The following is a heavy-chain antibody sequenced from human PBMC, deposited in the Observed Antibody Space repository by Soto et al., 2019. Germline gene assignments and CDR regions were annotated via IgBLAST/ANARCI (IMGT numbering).Heavy chain of an antibody. CDR3: ARDQPPLAAAGQYYFDY. J-gene: IGHJ4*02. CDR1: GYTFTSYA. V-gene: IGHV1-3*01. Sequence: ASVKVSCKASGYTFTSYAMHWVRQAPGQRLEWMGWINAGNGNTKYSQKFQGRVTITRDTSASTAYMELSSLRSEDTAVYYCARDQPPLAAAGQYYFDYWGQGTLVTVSS. D-gene: IGHD6-13*01. CDR2: INAGNGNT.